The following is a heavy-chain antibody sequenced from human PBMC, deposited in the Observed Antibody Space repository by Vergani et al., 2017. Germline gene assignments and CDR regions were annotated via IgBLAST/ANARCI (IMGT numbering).Heavy chain of an antibody. D-gene: IGHD6-6*01. CDR3: AKDLGTSSGGGWCDP. Sequence: QLVESGGGLVQPGGSLRLSCAASGSTVSGNYMTWVRQAPGKGLEWVSGISWNSNSIGYADSVKGRFTISRDNAKNSLYLQMNSLRAEDTALYYCAKDLGTSSGGGWCDPWGQGTLVTVSS. V-gene: IGHV3-9*01. CDR1: GSTVSGNY. CDR2: ISWNSNSI. J-gene: IGHJ5*02.